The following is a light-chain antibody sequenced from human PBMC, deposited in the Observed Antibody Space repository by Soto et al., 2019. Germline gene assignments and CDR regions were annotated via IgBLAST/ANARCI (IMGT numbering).Light chain of an antibody. V-gene: IGKV1-27*01. CDR1: QDNKKF. J-gene: IGKJ1*01. CDR3: QKYDRYPAT. Sequence: DIQMPQSPSSLSASLGDSVTSTCRASQDNKKFLAWYQQRPGEVPKVLIYAASSLRPGVPTRFRGKGSGTNFTFTINSMQTDDVATYYCQKYDRYPATFGQGNKVDVK. CDR2: AAS.